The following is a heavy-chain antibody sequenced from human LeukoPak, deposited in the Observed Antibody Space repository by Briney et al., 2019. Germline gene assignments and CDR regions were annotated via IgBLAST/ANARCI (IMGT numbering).Heavy chain of an antibody. J-gene: IGHJ4*02. D-gene: IGHD4-17*01. CDR1: GFTFSNYA. CDR3: ARDGGDEILDY. Sequence: PGGSLRLSCAASGFTFSNYAVDWVRQAPGKGLEWVSYISSSSTSTIYYADSVKGRFTISRDNAKNSLYLQMNSLRDEDTAVYYCARDGGDEILDYWGQGTLVTVSS. V-gene: IGHV3-48*02. CDR2: ISSSSTSTI.